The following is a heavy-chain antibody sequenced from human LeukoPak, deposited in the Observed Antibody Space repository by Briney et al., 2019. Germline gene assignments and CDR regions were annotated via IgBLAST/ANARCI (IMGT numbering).Heavy chain of an antibody. D-gene: IGHD6-19*01. CDR2: IWYDGSNK. CDR3: ASPPNNIAVAGRGIFDY. J-gene: IGHJ4*02. Sequence: SGGSLRLSCAASGFTFSSYGMHWVRQAPGKGLEWVAVIWYDGSNKYYADSVKGRFTISRDNTKNTLCLQMNYLRAEDTAIYYCASPPNNIAVAGRGIFDYWGQGALVTVSS. CDR1: GFTFSSYG. V-gene: IGHV3-33*01.